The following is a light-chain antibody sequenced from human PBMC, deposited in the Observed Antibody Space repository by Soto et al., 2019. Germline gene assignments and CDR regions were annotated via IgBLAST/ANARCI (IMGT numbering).Light chain of an antibody. V-gene: IGKV3-20*01. Sequence: EIVLTQSPGTMSLSPGERATLSCRARQSVSRSYLAWYQQKPGQAPRLLIYGASRRATGIPYSFSGSGSGPDFTLTISRLEPEDFAVYYCQQYGSSPWTFGQGTKVEIK. CDR1: QSVSRSY. CDR2: GAS. CDR3: QQYGSSPWT. J-gene: IGKJ1*01.